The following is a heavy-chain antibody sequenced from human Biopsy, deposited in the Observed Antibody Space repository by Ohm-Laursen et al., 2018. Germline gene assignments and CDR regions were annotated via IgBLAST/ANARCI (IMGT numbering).Heavy chain of an antibody. CDR3: SKLGGDPAPFDRASDV. J-gene: IGHJ3*01. CDR2: IGGGGSPT. D-gene: IGHD2-21*02. V-gene: IGHV3-23*01. CDR1: GFTLSDYS. Sequence: SLRLSCTASGFTLSDYSMTWVRQAPGKVLEWVSAIGGGGSPTLYADSVKGRLTISRDDSKNTLYLQMNSLRVEDTAVYFCSKLGGDPAPFDRASDVWSRGTKVTVSS.